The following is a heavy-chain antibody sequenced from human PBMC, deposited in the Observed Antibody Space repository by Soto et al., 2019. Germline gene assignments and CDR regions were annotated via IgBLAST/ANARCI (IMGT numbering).Heavy chain of an antibody. CDR1: EYTFTCYY. Sequence: ASVKVSCKASEYTFTCYYMHWVRQAPGQGLEWMGWINPNSGGTNYAQKFQGWVTMTRDTSISTAFMELSRLRSDDTAVYYCARDPDLSDCSGGSCYGLRRDYWGQGTLVTVSS. CDR2: INPNSGGT. CDR3: ARDPDLSDCSGGSCYGLRRDY. D-gene: IGHD2-15*01. V-gene: IGHV1-2*04. J-gene: IGHJ4*02.